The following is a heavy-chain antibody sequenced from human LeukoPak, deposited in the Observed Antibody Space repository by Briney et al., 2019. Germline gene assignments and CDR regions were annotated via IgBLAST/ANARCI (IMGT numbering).Heavy chain of an antibody. CDR2: ISSSSSYI. CDR1: GFTFSSYS. J-gene: IGHJ4*02. CDR3: ARDRAAAGIFDY. Sequence: GGSLRLSCAASGFTFSSYSMNWVRQAPGKGLEWVSFISSSSSYIYYADSVRGRFTISRDNAKNSLYLQMNSLRAEDTALYYCARDRAAAGIFDYWGQGTLVTASS. V-gene: IGHV3-21*01. D-gene: IGHD6-13*01.